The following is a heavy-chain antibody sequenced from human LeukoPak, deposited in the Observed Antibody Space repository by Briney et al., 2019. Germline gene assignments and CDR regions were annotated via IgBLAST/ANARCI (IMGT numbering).Heavy chain of an antibody. CDR3: ARGLALWSGYSIDY. V-gene: IGHV4-59*01. CDR2: IDYSGST. CDR1: GGPISSYY. Sequence: SGTLSLTFNVFGGPISSYYWSWIRQPPGKGLEWIGYIDYSGSTNYNPSLKSRVTISVDTSKNQFSLKLSSVTAADTAVYYCARGLALWSGYSIDYWGQGTLVTVSS. J-gene: IGHJ4*02. D-gene: IGHD3-3*01.